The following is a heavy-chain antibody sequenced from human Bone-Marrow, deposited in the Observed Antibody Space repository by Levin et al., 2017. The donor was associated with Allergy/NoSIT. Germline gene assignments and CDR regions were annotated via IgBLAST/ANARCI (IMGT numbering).Heavy chain of an antibody. J-gene: IGHJ4*02. Sequence: ASVKVSCKASGYTVTGYYLHWVRQAPGKGLEWMGWINLNTGGTNYAQKFQGRVTMTTDTSTSTAYVDLSWLTSDDTAVYYCANRGGGSGSYNPLDNWGQGTLVTVSS. CDR3: ANRGGGSGSYNPLDN. CDR2: INLNTGGT. V-gene: IGHV1-2*02. D-gene: IGHD3-10*01. CDR1: GYTVTGYY.